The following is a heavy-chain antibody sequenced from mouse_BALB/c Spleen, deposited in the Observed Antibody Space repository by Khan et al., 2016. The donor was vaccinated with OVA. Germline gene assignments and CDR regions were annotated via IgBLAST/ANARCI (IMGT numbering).Heavy chain of an antibody. J-gene: IGHJ4*01. Sequence: QVQLKESGPGLVAPSQSLSITCTVSGFSLTSYGVSWVRQPPGKGLEWLGVIWGDGNTNFHSALRSRLSISKDNSKSQVFLKMNSLQTDDTAMYYCARAYYRYDGYYAMDYWGQGTSVTVSS. CDR3: ARAYYRYDGYYAMDY. D-gene: IGHD2-14*01. CDR2: IWGDGNT. V-gene: IGHV2-3*01. CDR1: GFSLTSYG.